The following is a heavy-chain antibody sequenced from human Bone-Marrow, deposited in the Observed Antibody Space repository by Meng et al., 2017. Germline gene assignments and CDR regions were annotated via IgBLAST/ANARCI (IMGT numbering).Heavy chain of an antibody. D-gene: IGHD3-22*01. J-gene: IGHJ4*01. Sequence: GESLQISCAASGFTFDDYGMSWVRQVPGKGLEWVSGFDWNGDNTGYADSVKGRFTISRDNAKNSLSLQMNSLRAEDTALYYCARSYDSSGYFHFDDWGLGTLVTVSS. CDR3: ARSYDSSGYFHFDD. CDR2: FDWNGDNT. CDR1: GFTFDDYG. V-gene: IGHV3-20*04.